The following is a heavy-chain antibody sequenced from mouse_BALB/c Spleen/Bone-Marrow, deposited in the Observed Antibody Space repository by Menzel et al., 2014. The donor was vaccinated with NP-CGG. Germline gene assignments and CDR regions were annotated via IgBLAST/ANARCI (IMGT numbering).Heavy chain of an antibody. D-gene: IGHD3-1*01. CDR1: GYTFSNYW. J-gene: IGHJ2*01. Sequence: EVQLQQSGTVLARPGAAVKMSCKASGYTFSNYWMHWVKQRPGQGLEWIGTIYPGNSDTTYNQKFKGKAKLTAVTSTSTAYMELSSLTNEDSAVYYCTTLARSDFDYWGQDTTLTVSS. CDR3: TTLARSDFDY. CDR2: IYPGNSDT. V-gene: IGHV1-5*01.